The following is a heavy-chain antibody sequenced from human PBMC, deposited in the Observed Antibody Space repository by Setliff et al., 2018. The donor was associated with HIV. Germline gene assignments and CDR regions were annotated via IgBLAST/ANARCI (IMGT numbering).Heavy chain of an antibody. Sequence: PSETLSLTCTVSGGSISSGTYYWSWVRQPAGKGLEWIGRIYTSGSTNYNPSLKSRVTMSLDASKNHFFLKVNSLTAADTAVYYCARGPFNLAATGTGYFQQWGQGTLVTVSS. J-gene: IGHJ1*01. CDR1: GGSISSGTYY. CDR2: IYTSGST. V-gene: IGHV4-61*02. D-gene: IGHD6-13*01. CDR3: ARGPFNLAATGTGYFQQ.